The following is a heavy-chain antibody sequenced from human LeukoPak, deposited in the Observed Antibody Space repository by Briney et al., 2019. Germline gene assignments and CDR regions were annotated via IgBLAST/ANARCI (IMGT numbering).Heavy chain of an antibody. Sequence: GGSLRLSCAASGFTVSSNYMSWVRQAPGRGLEWVSVIYSDGTTYYADSVKGRFTISRDNSKNSLYFQMNSLRAEDTAVYYCARGDGSYESPHFDYWGQGTLVTVSS. J-gene: IGHJ4*02. CDR1: GFTVSSNY. CDR3: ARGDGSYESPHFDY. V-gene: IGHV3-53*01. D-gene: IGHD1-26*01. CDR2: IYSDGTT.